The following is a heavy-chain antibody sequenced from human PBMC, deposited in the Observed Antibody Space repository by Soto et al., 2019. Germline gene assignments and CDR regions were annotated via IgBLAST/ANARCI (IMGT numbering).Heavy chain of an antibody. CDR2: ISYDGSNK. J-gene: IGHJ4*02. D-gene: IGHD1-26*01. Sequence: QVQLVESGGGVVQPGRSLRLSCAASGFTFSSYGMHWVRQAPGKGLEWVAVISYDGSNKYYADSVKGRFTISRDNSKNTLYLQMNSLRAEDTAVYYCAKDHRSGAYFDYWGQGTLVTVSS. V-gene: IGHV3-30*18. CDR1: GFTFSSYG. CDR3: AKDHRSGAYFDY.